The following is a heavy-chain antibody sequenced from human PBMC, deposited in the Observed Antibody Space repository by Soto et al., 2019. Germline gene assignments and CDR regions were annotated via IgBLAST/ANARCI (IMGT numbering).Heavy chain of an antibody. CDR3: ARHHRYDYGDYGSYFDY. V-gene: IGHV4-59*08. CDR2: IYYSGST. Sequence: SDTLSLTCTVSGGSISSYYWSWIRQPPGKGLEWIGYIYYSGSTNYNPSLKSRVTISVDTSKNQFSLKLSSVTAADTAVYYCARHHRYDYGDYGSYFDYWGQGTLVTVSS. D-gene: IGHD4-17*01. J-gene: IGHJ4*02. CDR1: GGSISSYY.